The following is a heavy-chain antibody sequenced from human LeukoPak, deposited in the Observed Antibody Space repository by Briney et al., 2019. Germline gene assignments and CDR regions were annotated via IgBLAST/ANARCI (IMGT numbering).Heavy chain of an antibody. V-gene: IGHV1-2*02. D-gene: IGHD6-6*01. CDR1: GYTFTGYY. CDR3: ARVRYEYSSSFSYFDY. J-gene: IGHJ4*02. CDR2: INPTSGGT. Sequence: ASVKVSCKSSGYTFTGYYMHWVRQAPGQGLEWMGWINPTSGGTNYAQKFQGRVTMTRDPSISPAYMELSRLRSDDTAVYYCARVRYEYSSSFSYFDYWGQGTLVTVSS.